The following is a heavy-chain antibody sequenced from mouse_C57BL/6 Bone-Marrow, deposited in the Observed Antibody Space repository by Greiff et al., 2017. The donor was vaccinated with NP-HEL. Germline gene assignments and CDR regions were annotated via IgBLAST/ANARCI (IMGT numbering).Heavy chain of an antibody. CDR1: GFTFSDYY. D-gene: IGHD1-1*01. CDR2: INYDGSST. Sequence: EVKLVESEGGLVQPGSSMKLSCTASGFTFSDYYMAWVRQVPEKGLEWVANINYDGSSTYYLDSLKSRFIISRDNAKNILYLQMSSLKSEDTATYYCARSITTVVPYWYFDVWGTGTTVTVSS. J-gene: IGHJ1*03. V-gene: IGHV5-16*01. CDR3: ARSITTVVPYWYFDV.